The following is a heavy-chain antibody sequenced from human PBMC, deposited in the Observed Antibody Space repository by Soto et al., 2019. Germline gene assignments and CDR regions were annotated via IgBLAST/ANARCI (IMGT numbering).Heavy chain of an antibody. CDR1: RGTFSSYA. V-gene: IGHV1-69*13. J-gene: IGHJ6*02. CDR2: IIPIFGTA. CDR3: ASTPGYYYGMDV. Sequence: SVKVSCKASRGTFSSYAISWVRQAPGQGLEWMGGIIPIFGTANYAQKFQGRVTITADESTSTAYMELSSLRSEDTAVYYCASTPGYYYGMDVWGQGTTVTVSS.